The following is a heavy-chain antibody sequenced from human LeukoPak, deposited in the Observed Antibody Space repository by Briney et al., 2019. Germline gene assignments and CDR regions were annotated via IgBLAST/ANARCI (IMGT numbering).Heavy chain of an antibody. CDR3: ARSANRGSGQIPAWAFDI. Sequence: GGSLRLSCAASGFTLSTYWMYWVRQAPGKGLVWVSRINNDGGRTNYAESVKGRFTISRDNARNTLYQQMNSLRAEDTAVYYCARSANRGSGQIPAWAFDIWGQGTMVSVSS. V-gene: IGHV3-74*01. CDR1: GFTLSTYW. CDR2: INNDGGRT. J-gene: IGHJ3*02. D-gene: IGHD2-15*01.